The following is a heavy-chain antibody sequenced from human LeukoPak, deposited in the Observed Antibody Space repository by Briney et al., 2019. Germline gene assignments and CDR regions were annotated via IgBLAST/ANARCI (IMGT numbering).Heavy chain of an antibody. CDR2: MNPNSGNT. V-gene: IGHV1-8*03. D-gene: IGHD6-6*01. CDR3: ARGPRRLLAIAAPSNWFDP. J-gene: IGHJ5*02. CDR1: GYTFTSYD. Sequence: ASVKVSCKASGYTFTSYDINWVRQATGQGLEWMGWMNPNSGNTGYAQKFQGRVTITRNTSISTAYMELSSLRSEDTAVYYCARGPRRLLAIAAPSNWFDPWGQGTLVTVSS.